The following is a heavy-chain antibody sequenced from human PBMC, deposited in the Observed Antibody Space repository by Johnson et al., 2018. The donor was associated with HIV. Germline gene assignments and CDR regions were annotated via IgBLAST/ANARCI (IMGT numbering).Heavy chain of an antibody. V-gene: IGHV3-30*02. J-gene: IGHJ3*02. D-gene: IGHD3-10*01. CDR2: IRYDGTNK. CDR3: AREGALLLWFGASPFDI. CDR1: GFTFSSYG. Sequence: QVQLVESGGGVVQPGGSLRLSCAASGFTFSSYGMNWVRQAPGKGLEWVAFIRYDGTNKNYGDSVKGRFTISRDNSKNTLFLQMNSLRAEDTAVYYCAREGALLLWFGASPFDIWGQGTMVTVSS.